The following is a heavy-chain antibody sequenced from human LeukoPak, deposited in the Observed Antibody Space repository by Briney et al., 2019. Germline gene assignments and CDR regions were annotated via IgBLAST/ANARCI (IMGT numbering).Heavy chain of an antibody. V-gene: IGHV3-23*01. D-gene: IGHD6-19*01. Sequence: PGGSLRLSCAASGFTFSTYGMSWVRQAPGKGLEWASAISGSGGSTYYADSVKGRFTISRDNSKNTLYLQMNSLRAEDTAVYYCAFQWLVLESAFDIWGQGTMVTVSS. CDR2: ISGSGGST. CDR3: AFQWLVLESAFDI. CDR1: GFTFSTYG. J-gene: IGHJ3*02.